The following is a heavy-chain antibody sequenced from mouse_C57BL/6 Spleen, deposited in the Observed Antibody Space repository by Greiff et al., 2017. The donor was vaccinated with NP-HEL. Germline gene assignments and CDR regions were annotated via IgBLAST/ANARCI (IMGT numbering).Heavy chain of an antibody. J-gene: IGHJ3*01. V-gene: IGHV1-15*01. Sequence: QVQLQQSGAELVRPGASVTLSCKASGYTFTDYEMHWVKQTPVHGLEWIGAIDPETGGTAYNQKFKGKAILTADKSSRTAYMELRSLTSEDSAVYYCTSLDDYDGFAYWGQGTLVTVSA. CDR3: TSLDDYDGFAY. D-gene: IGHD2-4*01. CDR1: GYTFTDYE. CDR2: IDPETGGT.